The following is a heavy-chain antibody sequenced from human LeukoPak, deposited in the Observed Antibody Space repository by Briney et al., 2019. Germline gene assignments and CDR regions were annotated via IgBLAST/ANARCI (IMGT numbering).Heavy chain of an antibody. D-gene: IGHD2-15*01. CDR3: ALGLGYGNP. J-gene: IGHJ5*02. CDR1: RVTFSSYA. CDR2: ISGSGGST. Sequence: PGESLRLSCALSRVTFSSYAMSWVRQAPGKGLEWVSAISGSGGSTYYADSVKGRFTISRDNSKNTLYLHMNSLRAEDTAVYYCALGLGYGNPWGQGTLVTVSS. V-gene: IGHV3-23*01.